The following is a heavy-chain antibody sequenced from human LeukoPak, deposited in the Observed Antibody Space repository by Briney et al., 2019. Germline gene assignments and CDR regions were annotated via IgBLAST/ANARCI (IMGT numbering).Heavy chain of an antibody. CDR3: ARAKDYYDSSGYYYGAFDI. Sequence: SETLSLTCTVSGGSISSYYWSWIRQHPGKGLEWIGYIYYSGSTYYNPSLKSRVTISVDTSKNQFSLKLSSVTAADTAVYYCARAKDYYDSSGYYYGAFDIWGQGTMVTVSS. CDR2: IYYSGST. D-gene: IGHD3-22*01. CDR1: GGSISSYY. J-gene: IGHJ3*02. V-gene: IGHV4-59*06.